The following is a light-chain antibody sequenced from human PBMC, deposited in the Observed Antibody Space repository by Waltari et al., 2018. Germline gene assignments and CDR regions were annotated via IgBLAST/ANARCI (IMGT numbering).Light chain of an antibody. CDR3: SSYTSSSLVV. Sequence: QSALTQPASVSGSPGQSITISCSGTNSDVGGYNYVFWFPQHPGKAPKLMIYEVTYRPSGVSNRFSGSKSGNTASLTISGLQAEDEADYYCSSYTSSSLVVFGGGTKLTVL. CDR1: NSDVGGYNY. CDR2: EVT. J-gene: IGLJ2*01. V-gene: IGLV2-14*01.